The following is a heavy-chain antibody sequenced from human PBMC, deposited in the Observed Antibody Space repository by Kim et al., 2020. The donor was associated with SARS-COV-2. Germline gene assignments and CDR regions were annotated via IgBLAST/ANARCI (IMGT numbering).Heavy chain of an antibody. J-gene: IGHJ6*02. D-gene: IGHD3-10*01. CDR1: GYTFTSYD. CDR2: MNPNSGNT. CDR3: TRAFLYYYGSGSYRNYYYGMDV. Sequence: ASVKVSCKPSGYTFTSYDINWVRQATGQGLEWMGWMNPNSGNTGYAQKFQGRVTMTRNTSISTAYMELSSLRSEDTAVYYCTRAFLYYYGSGSYRNYYYGMDVWGQGTTVTVSS. V-gene: IGHV1-8*01.